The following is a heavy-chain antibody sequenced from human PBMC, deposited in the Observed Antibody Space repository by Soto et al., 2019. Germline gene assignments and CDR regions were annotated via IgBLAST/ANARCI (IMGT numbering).Heavy chain of an antibody. CDR1: GFTFNTYA. D-gene: IGHD4-17*01. CDR2: ISGSGGTT. V-gene: IGHV3-23*01. Sequence: EVQLLESGGGLVQPGGSLRLSCSASGFTFNTYAMTWVRQAPGKGLEWVSAISGSGGTTYYADSVKGRFTISRDNSKNTLYLQMNSLRAEDTAVYYCAKYLTVAPYSDYWGQGTLVTVSS. CDR3: AKYLTVAPYSDY. J-gene: IGHJ4*02.